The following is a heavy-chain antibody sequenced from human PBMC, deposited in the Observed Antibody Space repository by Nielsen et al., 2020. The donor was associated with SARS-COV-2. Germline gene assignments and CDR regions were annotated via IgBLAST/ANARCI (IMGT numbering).Heavy chain of an antibody. CDR2: ISYDGSNK. CDR1: GFTFSSYA. D-gene: IGHD3-9*01. J-gene: IGHJ4*02. CDR3: ARDTINYDILTGTDY. V-gene: IGHV3-30-3*01. Sequence: GGSLRLSCAASGFTFSSYAMHWVRQAPGKGLEWVAVISYDGSNKYYADSVKGRFTISRDNSKNTLYLQMNSLRAEDTAVYYCARDTINYDILTGTDYWGQGTLVTVSS.